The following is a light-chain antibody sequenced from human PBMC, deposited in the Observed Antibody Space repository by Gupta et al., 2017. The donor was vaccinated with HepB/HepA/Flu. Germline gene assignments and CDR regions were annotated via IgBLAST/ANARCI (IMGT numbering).Light chain of an antibody. CDR2: DAS. J-gene: IGKJ3*01. Sequence: IVLTQSPATLSLSPGERATLSCSASQSVSSYLAWYKQKPGQAPRLLIYDASNRATGIPARFSGSGSGTDCTLTISSLEPEDFAVYYCQQRSNGPPLFTFGHGTKVDIK. CDR3: QQRSNGPPLFT. V-gene: IGKV3-11*01. CDR1: QSVSSY.